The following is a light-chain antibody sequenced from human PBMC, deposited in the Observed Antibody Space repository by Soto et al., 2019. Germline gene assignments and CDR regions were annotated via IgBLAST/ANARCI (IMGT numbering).Light chain of an antibody. J-gene: IGKJ2*01. V-gene: IGKV1-5*03. CDR3: QQYNSFPYT. CDR2: QVS. CDR1: RTISRY. Sequence: DAQMTQSPSTLSASVGDSVTITCRASRTISRYLAWYQLKPGRAPKVLIYQVSTSESGVPSRFSGGGSGTEFTLTISSLQPDDSATYYCQQYNSFPYTFGQGTKVDIK.